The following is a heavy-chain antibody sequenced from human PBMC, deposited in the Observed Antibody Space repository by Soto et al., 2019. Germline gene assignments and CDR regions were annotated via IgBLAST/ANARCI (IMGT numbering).Heavy chain of an antibody. J-gene: IGHJ4*02. CDR1: GGSIRDGGYY. V-gene: IGHV4-31*03. CDR2: IYHGGST. CDR3: ARAGHSGYDTDGSFDY. D-gene: IGHD5-12*01. Sequence: QVQLQESGPGLVKPSQTLSLTCTVSGGSIRDGGYYWSWIRQHPGKVLEWIGYIYHGGSTYYDPSFKRRVTISVDTSKNQFFLRLSSVTAADTAVYYCARAGHSGYDTDGSFDYWGQGTPVTVSS.